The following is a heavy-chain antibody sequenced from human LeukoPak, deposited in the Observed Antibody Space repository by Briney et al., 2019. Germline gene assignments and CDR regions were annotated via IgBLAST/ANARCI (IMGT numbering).Heavy chain of an antibody. Sequence: GGSLRLSCAASGFTFSDYYMSWIRQAPGKGLEWVSYISSSGTTIYYADSVKGRFIISRDNSKNTLYLQMSSVRAEDTAVYYCANENGGPDYWGQGTLVTVSS. CDR2: ISSSGTTI. D-gene: IGHD3-10*01. J-gene: IGHJ4*02. V-gene: IGHV3-11*04. CDR3: ANENGGPDY. CDR1: GFTFSDYY.